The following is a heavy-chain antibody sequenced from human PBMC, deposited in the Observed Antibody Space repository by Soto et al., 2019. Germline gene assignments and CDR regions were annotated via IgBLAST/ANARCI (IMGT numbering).Heavy chain of an antibody. CDR3: AKERGGNGEYYYYGMDV. CDR2: ISYNGSNK. D-gene: IGHD2-15*01. Sequence: GGSLRLSCAASGFTFSSYGMHWVRQAPGKGLEWVAVISYNGSNKYYADSVKGRFTISRDNSKNTLYLQMNSLRAEDTAVYYCAKERGGNGEYYYYGMDVWGQGTTVTVSS. CDR1: GFTFSSYG. V-gene: IGHV3-30*18. J-gene: IGHJ6*02.